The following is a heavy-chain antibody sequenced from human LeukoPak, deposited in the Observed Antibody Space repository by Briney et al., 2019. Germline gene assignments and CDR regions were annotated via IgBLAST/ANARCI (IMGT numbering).Heavy chain of an antibody. D-gene: IGHD2-2*01. J-gene: IGHJ4*02. CDR1: GFTFRSYA. CDR2: ISYDGSNK. Sequence: GGSLSLSCAASGFTFRSYAMRWVRQAPGKGLEWVAVISYDGSNKYYADSVKGRFIISRDNSKNTLDLQMNSLRAEDTAVYYCARPLGYCSSTSCYEWGYWGQGTLVTVSS. V-gene: IGHV3-30-3*01. CDR3: ARPLGYCSSTSCYEWGY.